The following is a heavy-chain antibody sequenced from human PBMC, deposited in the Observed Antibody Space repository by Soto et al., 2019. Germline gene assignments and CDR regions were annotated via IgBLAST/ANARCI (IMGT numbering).Heavy chain of an antibody. Sequence: QVQLVQSGGEVKKPRASVKVSCKTSGYSFTTYGISWVRQAPGQGLEWMGWISAYNGNTNYAQKLQGRVTMTTDTSTSTAYMELRSLRSDDTAVYYCAREGPAPYYYYGMDVWGQGSTVTVSS. CDR1: GYSFTTYG. V-gene: IGHV1-18*01. CDR3: AREGPAPYYYYGMDV. CDR2: ISAYNGNT. J-gene: IGHJ6*02.